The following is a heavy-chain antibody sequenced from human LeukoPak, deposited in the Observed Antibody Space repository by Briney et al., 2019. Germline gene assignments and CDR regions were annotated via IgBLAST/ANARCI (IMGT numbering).Heavy chain of an antibody. D-gene: IGHD6-13*01. CDR2: IANTGGNT. J-gene: IGHJ4*02. CDR3: AKEGIGAAGRRFDC. Sequence: GGSLSLSCVASGFTFSSYGMNWVRQAPGKGLQWVSSIANTGGNTYYADSARGRFTISRDNSKNTLYLQMNSLRDEDTAVYYCAKEGIGAAGRRFDCWGQGTPVTVSS. CDR1: GFTFSSYG. V-gene: IGHV3-23*01.